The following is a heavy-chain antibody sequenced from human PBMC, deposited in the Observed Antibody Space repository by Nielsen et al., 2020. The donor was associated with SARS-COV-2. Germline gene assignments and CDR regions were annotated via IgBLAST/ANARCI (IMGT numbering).Heavy chain of an antibody. J-gene: IGHJ6*02. CDR1: GYTFTSYD. D-gene: IGHD5-24*01. CDR3: ARDQRWDNGMDV. CDR2: MNPNSGNT. V-gene: IGHV1-8*01. Sequence: ASVKVSCKASGYTFTSYDIHWVRQATGQGLEWMGWMNPNSGNTGYAQKFQGRVTMTRNTSISTAYMELSSLRSEDTAVYYCARDQRWDNGMDVWGQGTTVTVSS.